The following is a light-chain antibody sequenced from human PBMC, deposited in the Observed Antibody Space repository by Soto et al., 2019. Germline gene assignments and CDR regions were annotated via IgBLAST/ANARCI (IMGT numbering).Light chain of an antibody. Sequence: QSALTQPPSASGSPGQSVTISCTGASSDVGTYNYVSWFQQHQGKAPKLMIYEVSKRPSGVPDRFSGSKSGNTASLTVSGLQAEDDADYYCSSYAGSNNFVLFGGGTKLTVL. CDR3: SSYAGSNNFVL. V-gene: IGLV2-8*01. CDR2: EVS. J-gene: IGLJ2*01. CDR1: SSDVGTYNY.